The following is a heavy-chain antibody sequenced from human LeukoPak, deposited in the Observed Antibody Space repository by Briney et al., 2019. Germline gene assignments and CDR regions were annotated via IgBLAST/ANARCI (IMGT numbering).Heavy chain of an antibody. D-gene: IGHD3-9*01. CDR2: IYYSGTT. CDR1: GGSISSGTYS. J-gene: IGHJ4*02. CDR3: ARHWQYYDILTGYYPGGYFDY. Sequence: SETLSLTCAVSGGSISSGTYSWSWIRQPPGKGLEWIGYIYYSGTTYYNPSLKSRVTISVDTSKNQFSLKLSSVTAADTAVYYCARHWQYYDILTGYYPGGYFDYWGQGTLVTVSS. V-gene: IGHV4-30-4*07.